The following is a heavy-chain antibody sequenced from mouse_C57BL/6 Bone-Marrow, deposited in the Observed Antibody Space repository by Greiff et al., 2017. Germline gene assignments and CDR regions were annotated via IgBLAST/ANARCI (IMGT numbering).Heavy chain of an antibody. CDR3: ARGYGNYEDY. V-gene: IGHV1-55*01. D-gene: IGHD2-1*01. Sequence: QVQLQQSGAELVKPGASVKMSCKASGYTFTSYWITWVKQRPGHGLEWIGDIYPGSGSTNYNEKFKSKATLTVDTSSSTAYMQLSSLTSEDSAVYYCARGYGNYEDYWGQGTTLTVSS. CDR1: GYTFTSYW. CDR2: IYPGSGST. J-gene: IGHJ2*01.